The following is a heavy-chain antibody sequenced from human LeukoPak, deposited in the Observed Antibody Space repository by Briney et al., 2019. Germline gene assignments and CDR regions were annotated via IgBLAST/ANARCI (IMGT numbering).Heavy chain of an antibody. CDR2: INQDGSGE. Sequence: GFLRLSCAASGFTFSSYWMSWVRQAPGKGLEWVANINQDGSGEYYVDSVKGRFTISRDNAKNSLFLQMNSLRAEDTAIYYCARAGPYQLPPRPVDYWGQGTLVTVSS. D-gene: IGHD2-2*01. J-gene: IGHJ4*02. V-gene: IGHV3-7*01. CDR1: GFTFSSYW. CDR3: ARAGPYQLPPRPVDY.